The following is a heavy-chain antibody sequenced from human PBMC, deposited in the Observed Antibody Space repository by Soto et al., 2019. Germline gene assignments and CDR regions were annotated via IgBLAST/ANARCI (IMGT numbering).Heavy chain of an antibody. Sequence: QVQQQESGPGLVKPSDTLSLICSVSGTYISEFSWSWIRQPAGKGLEWIGRLHINGVTQYNHSFKPRVTMSIDTSRNHFSLNLQSATAADTAVYYCARETGENWTYEAHWGQGTLVTVSS. D-gene: IGHD1-7*01. CDR1: GTYISEFS. CDR2: LHINGVT. J-gene: IGHJ1*01. CDR3: ARETGENWTYEAH. V-gene: IGHV4-4*07.